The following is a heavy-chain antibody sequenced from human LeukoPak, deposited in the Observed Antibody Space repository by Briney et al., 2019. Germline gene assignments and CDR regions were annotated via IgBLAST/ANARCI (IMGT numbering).Heavy chain of an antibody. CDR1: GFTFSTYW. CDR2: IKQDGSEK. V-gene: IGHV3-7*01. Sequence: GGSLRLSCAASGFTFSTYWMSWVRQAPGKGLEWVANIKQDGSEKHCVDSVKGRFTISRDNTNNSLFLQMDSLRAEDTAFYYCSREDYFGSGSPAYWGQGTLVTVSS. D-gene: IGHD3-10*01. J-gene: IGHJ4*02. CDR3: SREDYFGSGSPAY.